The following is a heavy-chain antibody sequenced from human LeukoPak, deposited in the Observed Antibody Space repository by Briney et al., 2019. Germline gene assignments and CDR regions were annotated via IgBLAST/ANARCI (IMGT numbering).Heavy chain of an antibody. J-gene: IGHJ4*02. CDR2: ISYDGSNK. CDR1: GFTFSSYG. CDR3: AKDLSGRRGSGSRPTDY. D-gene: IGHD3-10*01. V-gene: IGHV3-30*18. Sequence: GGSLRLSCAASGFTFSSYGMHWVRQAPGKGLEWVAVISYDGSNKYYADSVKGRFTISRDNSKNTLYLQMNSLRAEDTAVYYCAKDLSGRRGSGSRPTDYWGQGTLVTVSS.